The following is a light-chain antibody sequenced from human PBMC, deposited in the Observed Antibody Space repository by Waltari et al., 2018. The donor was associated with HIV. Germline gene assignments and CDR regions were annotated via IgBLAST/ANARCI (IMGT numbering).Light chain of an antibody. J-gene: IGLJ2*01. CDR2: DDN. CDR3: QVWISSNDVV. Sequence: SYALIQPLSVSAALGQTAAITCGGSDIDTHSVHWYRQRPGQAPGVVIDDDNERPSGFSERFSGANSGTTATLAISRVEAGDEADYYCQVWISSNDVVFGGGTKLTVL. V-gene: IGLV3-21*01. CDR1: DIDTHS.